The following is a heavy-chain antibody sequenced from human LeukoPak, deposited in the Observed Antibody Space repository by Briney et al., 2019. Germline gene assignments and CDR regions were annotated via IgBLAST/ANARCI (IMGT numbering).Heavy chain of an antibody. CDR3: ARSGDYFEY. D-gene: IGHD1-26*01. CDR1: GYNFGDHY. Sequence: GESLKISCKGSGYNFGDHYVAWVRQMPGKGLEWMGDIYPGDSEARYSPSFQGQVTISADKSIATAYLHWSSLKASDTAIYYCARSGDYFEYWGQGTLVTVSS. J-gene: IGHJ4*02. CDR2: IYPGDSEA. V-gene: IGHV5-51*01.